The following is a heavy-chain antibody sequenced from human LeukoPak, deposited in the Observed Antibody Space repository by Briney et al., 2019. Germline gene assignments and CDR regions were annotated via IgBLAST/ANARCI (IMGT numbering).Heavy chain of an antibody. D-gene: IGHD2-2*01. J-gene: IGHJ4*02. CDR1: GATFSSYA. CDR2: IIPIFGTA. Sequence: GASVKVSCKASGATFSSYAISWVRQAPGQGLEWMGGIIPIFGTANYAQKFQGRVMITADKSTSTAYMELSSLRSEDTAVYYCASGQGDVVVPAASWGQGTLVTVSS. V-gene: IGHV1-69*06. CDR3: ASGQGDVVVPAAS.